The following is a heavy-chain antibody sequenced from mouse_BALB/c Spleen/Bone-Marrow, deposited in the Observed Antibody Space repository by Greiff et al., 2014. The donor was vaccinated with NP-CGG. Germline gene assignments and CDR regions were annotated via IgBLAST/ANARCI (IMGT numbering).Heavy chain of an antibody. CDR3: ARQYGNLGVMDY. Sequence: EVNLVESGGDLVKPGGSLKLSCAASGFTFSRYGMSWVRQTPDKRLEWVANISSGGSYTYYPDSVKGRFTISRDNAKNTLYLHMSSLKSEDTAMYYCARQYGNLGVMDYWGQGTSVTVSS. V-gene: IGHV5-6*01. J-gene: IGHJ4*01. CDR2: ISSGGSYT. CDR1: GFTFSRYG. D-gene: IGHD2-1*01.